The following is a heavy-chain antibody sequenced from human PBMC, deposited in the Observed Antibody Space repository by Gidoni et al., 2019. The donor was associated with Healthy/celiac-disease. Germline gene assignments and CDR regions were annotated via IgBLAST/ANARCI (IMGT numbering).Heavy chain of an antibody. J-gene: IGHJ4*02. CDR1: GFTVSSNY. CDR2: IYSGGST. D-gene: IGHD6-13*01. V-gene: IGHV3-53*01. CDR3: ARARDSSSWTVGYYFDY. Sequence: EVQLVESGGGLIQPGGSLRLSCAASGFTVSSNYMSWVRQAPGKGLAGVSVIYSGGSTYYADSVKGRFTISRDNSKNTLYLQMNSLRAEDTAVYYCARARDSSSWTVGYYFDYWGQGTLVTVSS.